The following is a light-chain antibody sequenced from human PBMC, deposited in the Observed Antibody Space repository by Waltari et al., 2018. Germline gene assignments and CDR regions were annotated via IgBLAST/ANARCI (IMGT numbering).Light chain of an antibody. Sequence: QSAPTQPAPLSGTPGPSIPISCPGNTREVGSLHLGPCYQQHPGEAPKLLICEVFKRPPDISRRFSGSKSGSTASLTISGLQPEDEDDYYCCSYAGRGTYVFGSGTKVTV. CDR2: EVF. CDR3: CSYAGRGTYV. V-gene: IGLV2-23*02. CDR1: TREVGSLHL. J-gene: IGLJ1*01.